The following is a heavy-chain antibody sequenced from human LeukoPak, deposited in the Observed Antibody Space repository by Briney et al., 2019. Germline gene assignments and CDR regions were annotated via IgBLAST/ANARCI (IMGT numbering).Heavy chain of an antibody. V-gene: IGHV4-30-2*01. CDR3: ARDNGDFALDP. J-gene: IGHJ5*02. D-gene: IGHD4-17*01. Sequence: SETPSLTCAVSGGSISSGGYSWSWIRQPPGKGLEWIGYIYHSGSTYYNPSLKSRVTISVDRSKNQFSLKLSSVTAADTAVYYCARDNGDFALDPWGQGTLVTVSS. CDR2: IYHSGST. CDR1: GGSISSGGYS.